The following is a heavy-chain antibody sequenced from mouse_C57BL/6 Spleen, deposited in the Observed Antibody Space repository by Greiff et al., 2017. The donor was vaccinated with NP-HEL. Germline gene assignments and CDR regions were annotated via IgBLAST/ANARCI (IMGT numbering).Heavy chain of an antibody. CDR3: ARNGGYSVTTVVAEDYYAMDY. CDR1: GFSLTSYA. Sequence: QVQLKESGPGLVAPSQSLSITCTVSGFSLTSYAISWVRQPPGKGLEWLGVIWTGGGTNYNSALKSRLSISKDNSTSQVFLKMNSLQTDDTARYYCARNGGYSVTTVVAEDYYAMDYWGQGTSVTVSS. D-gene: IGHD1-1*01. J-gene: IGHJ4*01. CDR2: IWTGGGT. V-gene: IGHV2-9-1*01.